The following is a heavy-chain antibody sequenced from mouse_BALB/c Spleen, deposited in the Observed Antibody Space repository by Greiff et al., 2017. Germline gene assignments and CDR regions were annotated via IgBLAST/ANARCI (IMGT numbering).Heavy chain of an antibody. D-gene: IGHD1-1*02. J-gene: IGHJ2*01. V-gene: IGHV2-9-2*01. Sequence: QVQLKESGPGLVAPSQSLSITCTVSGFSLTSYDISWIRQPPGKGLEWLGVIWTGGGTNYNSAFMSRLSISKDNSKSQVFLKMNSLQTDDTAIYYCVRDLGNYFDYWGQGTTLTVSS. CDR2: IWTGGGT. CDR1: GFSLTSYD. CDR3: VRDLGNYFDY.